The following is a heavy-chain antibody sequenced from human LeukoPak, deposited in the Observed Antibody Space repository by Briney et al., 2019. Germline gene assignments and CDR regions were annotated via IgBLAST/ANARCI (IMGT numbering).Heavy chain of an antibody. Sequence: GGSLRLSCAASGFTFSSYEMNWVRQAPGKGLEWVSYISSSGSTIYYADSVKGRFTISRDNAKNSLYLQMNSLRAEDTAVYYCARGYNWNYGEVDYWGQGTLVTVSS. V-gene: IGHV3-48*03. D-gene: IGHD1-7*01. CDR1: GFTFSSYE. CDR2: ISSSGSTI. CDR3: ARGYNWNYGEVDY. J-gene: IGHJ4*02.